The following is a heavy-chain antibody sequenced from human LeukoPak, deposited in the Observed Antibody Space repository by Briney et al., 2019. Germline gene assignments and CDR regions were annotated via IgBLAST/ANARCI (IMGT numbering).Heavy chain of an antibody. CDR2: TSGSGATT. Sequence: GGSLRLSCAASGFTFDDYAMSWVRQAPGKGLEWVSGTSGSGATTYCADSVKGRFTISRDNSKNTLYLQMNSLRAEDTAVYYCAKDLGEFLVGAFDIWGQGTMVTVSS. J-gene: IGHJ3*02. D-gene: IGHD3-10*01. V-gene: IGHV3-23*01. CDR1: GFTFDDYA. CDR3: AKDLGEFLVGAFDI.